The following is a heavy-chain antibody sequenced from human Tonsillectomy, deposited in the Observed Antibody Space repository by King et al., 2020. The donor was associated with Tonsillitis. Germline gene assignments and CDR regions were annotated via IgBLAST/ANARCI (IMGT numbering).Heavy chain of an antibody. CDR2: INTNTGNP. J-gene: IGHJ6*02. CDR3: ARPEVDRDGRYYGMDV. CDR1: GYTFTSYP. D-gene: IGHD3-16*02. V-gene: IGHV7-4-1*02. Sequence: QLVQSGSELKKPGASVKVSCKTLGYTFTSYPMNWVRQPPGQGLEWMGWINTNTGNPTYAQGFRGRFVLSLDTSVSTAYLQISSLKAEDTAVYYCARPEVDRDGRYYGMDVWGQGTTVTVSS.